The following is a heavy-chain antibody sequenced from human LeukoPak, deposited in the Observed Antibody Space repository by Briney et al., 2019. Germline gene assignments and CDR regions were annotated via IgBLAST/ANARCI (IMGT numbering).Heavy chain of an antibody. J-gene: IGHJ4*02. CDR3: ARDTRDTWNAEIDY. V-gene: IGHV1-2*07. Sequence: ASVKVSCKASGFTFTDYYMHWVRQAPGQGREWMGWINPNSGGTNYAHKFQGRVTMTRDTSISTAYMELSRLRSDDTAMYYCARDTRDTWNAEIDYWGQGTLVTVS. CDR2: INPNSGGT. D-gene: IGHD1-1*01. CDR1: GFTFTDYY.